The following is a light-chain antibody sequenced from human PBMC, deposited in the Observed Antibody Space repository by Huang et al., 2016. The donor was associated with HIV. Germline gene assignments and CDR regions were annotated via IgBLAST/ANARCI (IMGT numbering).Light chain of an antibody. CDR3: EQYYQNPQT. Sequence: DIVMTQSPDSLSVSPGERATIDCKSSQSLFYSLNNKNYLARFQQKPWRPPKLPLYCASKRESVIPEIFSGSGSGTDFTLTINNVQPEDVATYYCEQYYQNPQTFGQGT. V-gene: IGKV4-1*01. CDR2: CAS. CDR1: QSLFYSLNNKNY. J-gene: IGKJ5*01.